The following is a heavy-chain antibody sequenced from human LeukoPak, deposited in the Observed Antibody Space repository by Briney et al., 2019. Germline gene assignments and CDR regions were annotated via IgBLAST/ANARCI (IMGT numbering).Heavy chain of an antibody. Sequence: GGSLRLSCAASGFTFSNYAMSWVRQAPGKGLEWVSTISSSGGSTYYADSVKGRFTISRDNSKNTLYLQMNSLRAEDTAVYYCAKGSSWYGGYFDYWGQGTLVTVSS. CDR3: AKGSSWYGGYFDY. CDR2: ISSSGGST. V-gene: IGHV3-23*01. J-gene: IGHJ4*02. CDR1: GFTFSNYA. D-gene: IGHD6-13*01.